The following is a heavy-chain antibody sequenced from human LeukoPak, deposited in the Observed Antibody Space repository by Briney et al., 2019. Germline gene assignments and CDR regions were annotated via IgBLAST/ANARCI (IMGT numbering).Heavy chain of an antibody. Sequence: GGSLRLSCAASGFTFSSSAMSWVRQAPGKGLECISYITSSDNSYYADSVKGRFTISRDTTNNSLSLQMSSLSAEDTAVYYCARAPLDYWGQGSLVTVSS. V-gene: IGHV3-48*01. CDR1: GFTFSSSA. J-gene: IGHJ4*02. CDR3: ARAPLDY. CDR2: ITSSDNS.